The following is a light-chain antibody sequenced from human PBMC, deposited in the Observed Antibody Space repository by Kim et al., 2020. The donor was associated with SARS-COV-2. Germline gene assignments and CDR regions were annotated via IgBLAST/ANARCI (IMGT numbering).Light chain of an antibody. J-gene: IGLJ3*02. CDR1: SRDVGGYNY. Sequence: QSMTISCTGTSRDVGGYNYVSWYQQHPGNAPKLMIYGVSKRPSGISNRFSGSKSGNTASLTISGLQAEDEADYYCTSYTSSNDWVFGGGTQLTVL. V-gene: IGLV2-14*04. CDR3: TSYTSSNDWV. CDR2: GVS.